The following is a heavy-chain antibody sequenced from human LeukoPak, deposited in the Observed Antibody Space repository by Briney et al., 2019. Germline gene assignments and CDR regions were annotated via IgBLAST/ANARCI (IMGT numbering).Heavy chain of an antibody. D-gene: IGHD3-22*01. CDR2: IYYSGST. CDR1: GGSISSYY. Sequence: SETLSLTSTVTGGSISSYYWSWIRQPPGKGLEWIGYIYYSGSTNYNPSLTSRVTISQETSKHHISLKLSSVSPSHTPAYSFARGEWVGYVDYWGQGTLVTVSS. V-gene: IGHV4-59*01. J-gene: IGHJ4*02. CDR3: ARGEWVGYVDY.